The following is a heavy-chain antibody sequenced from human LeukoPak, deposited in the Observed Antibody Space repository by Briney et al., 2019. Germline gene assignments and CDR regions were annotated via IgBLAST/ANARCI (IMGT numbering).Heavy chain of an antibody. CDR3: AKDSGSYCGGDCYSAVDY. CDR2: IRDDGSNK. D-gene: IGHD2-21*01. Sequence: PGGSLRLSCAASGFTFSSYGMHWVRQAPGKGLEWVAFIRDDGSNKYYADSAKGRFTISRDNSKNTMSLQMNSLRAEDTAVYYCAKDSGSYCGGDCYSAVDYWGQGTLVTVSS. J-gene: IGHJ4*02. CDR1: GFTFSSYG. V-gene: IGHV3-30*02.